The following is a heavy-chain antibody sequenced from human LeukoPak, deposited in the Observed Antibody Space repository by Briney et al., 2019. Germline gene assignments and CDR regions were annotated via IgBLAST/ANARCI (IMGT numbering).Heavy chain of an antibody. CDR3: ARRRYYDSTGYLD. CDR2: IYYRGST. CDR1: GDSLSSSSYY. J-gene: IGHJ1*01. Sequence: SETLPLTCTISGDSLSSSSYYWGWIRQPPGKGLEWIGDIYYRGSTYYNPSLKSRVSISIDTSNNQFSLTLNSVTAADTALYFCARRRYYDSTGYLDWGQGTLVTVSS. V-gene: IGHV4-39*01. D-gene: IGHD3-22*01.